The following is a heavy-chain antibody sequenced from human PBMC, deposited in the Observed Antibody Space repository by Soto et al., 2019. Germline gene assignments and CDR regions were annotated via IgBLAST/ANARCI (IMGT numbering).Heavy chain of an antibody. CDR1: GYSFTSYW. CDR3: ARQELTGTRSVYGMDV. CDR2: IDPSDSYT. V-gene: IGHV5-10-1*01. Sequence: PGESLKISWKGSGYSFTSYWISWVRQMPGKGLEWMGRIDPSDSYTNYSPSFQAHVTISADKSISTAYLQWSSLKASDTAMYSCARQELTGTRSVYGMDVXGQGTTVTVSS. D-gene: IGHD1-7*01. J-gene: IGHJ6*02.